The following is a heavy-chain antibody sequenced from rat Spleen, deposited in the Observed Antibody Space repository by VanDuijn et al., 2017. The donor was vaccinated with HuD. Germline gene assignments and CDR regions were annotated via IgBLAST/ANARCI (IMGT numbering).Heavy chain of an antibody. V-gene: IGHV5S23*01. CDR2: ITTGGGNT. D-gene: IGHD1-10*01. Sequence: EVQLVESGGGLVQPGRSLKLSCAASGFTFSNYGMAWVRQAPTKGLEWVASITTGGGNTDYRDSVKGRFTISRDNAKNTLNLQMDSLRSEDTATYYCAKDKGEYNNLFDYWGQGVMVTVSS. J-gene: IGHJ2*01. CDR1: GFTFSNYG. CDR3: AKDKGEYNNLFDY.